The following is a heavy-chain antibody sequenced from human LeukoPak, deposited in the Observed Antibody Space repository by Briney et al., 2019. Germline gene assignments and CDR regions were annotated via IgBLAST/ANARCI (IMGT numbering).Heavy chain of an antibody. CDR3: AREDTMVRGVIKSSYYYGMDV. CDR2: IYHSGST. J-gene: IGHJ6*04. V-gene: IGHV4-38-2*02. Sequence: SETLSLTCAVSGYSLSSGYYWGWIRPPPGKGLEWIGSIYHSGSTYYNPTLKSRVTISVDTSKNQFSLKLSSVTAADTAVYYCAREDTMVRGVIKSSYYYGMDVWGKGTRSPSPQ. CDR1: GYSLSSGYY. D-gene: IGHD3-10*01.